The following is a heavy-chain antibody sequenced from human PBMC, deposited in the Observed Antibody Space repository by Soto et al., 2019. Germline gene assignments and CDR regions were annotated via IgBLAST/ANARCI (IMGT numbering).Heavy chain of an antibody. CDR1: GGSISRYY. CDR3: ARTDSYSYVYGMDV. D-gene: IGHD2-21*01. CDR2: IYNAGST. Sequence: SETLSLTCSVSGGSISRYYWSWIRQPPGKGLEWIAYIYNAGSTKYNPSLNSRITISADTSKDQVSLRLSSVTAADTAVYYCARTDSYSYVYGMDVWGQGTTVTVSS. J-gene: IGHJ6*02. V-gene: IGHV4-59*01.